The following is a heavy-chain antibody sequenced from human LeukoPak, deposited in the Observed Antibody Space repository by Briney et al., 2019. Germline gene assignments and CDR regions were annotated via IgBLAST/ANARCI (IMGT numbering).Heavy chain of an antibody. J-gene: IGHJ4*02. CDR2: ISSSSSYI. D-gene: IGHD1-1*01. CDR3: ARDDDLVYYFDY. Sequence: GGSLRLSCAASGFTFGSYSMNWVRQAPGKGLEWVSSISSSSSYIYYADSVKGRFTISRDNAKNSLYLQMNSLRAEDTAVYYCARDDDLVYYFDYWGQGTLVTASS. V-gene: IGHV3-21*01. CDR1: GFTFGSYS.